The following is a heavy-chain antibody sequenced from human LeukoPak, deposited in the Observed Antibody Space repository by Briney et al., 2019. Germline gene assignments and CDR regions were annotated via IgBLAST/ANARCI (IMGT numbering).Heavy chain of an antibody. CDR1: GFSLSTSGGG. Sequence: SGPTLVNPTQTLTLTCTFSGFSLSTSGGGVAWIRQPPGKALEWLALLYWDDDKRYSPSLKSRLTITKDTSKNQVVLTMTNMDPVDTATYYCAHSNMVRGVRNAFDIWGQGTMVTVSS. D-gene: IGHD3-10*01. J-gene: IGHJ3*02. CDR2: LYWDDDK. V-gene: IGHV2-5*02. CDR3: AHSNMVRGVRNAFDI.